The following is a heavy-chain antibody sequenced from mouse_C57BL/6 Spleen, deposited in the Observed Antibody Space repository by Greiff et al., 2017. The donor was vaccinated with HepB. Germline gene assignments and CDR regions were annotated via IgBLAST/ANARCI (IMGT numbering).Heavy chain of an antibody. CDR2: IRSKSNNYAT. CDR1: GFSFNTYA. CDR3: VRQRDGYLAWFAY. D-gene: IGHD2-3*01. V-gene: IGHV10-1*01. Sequence: EVQRVESGGGLVQPKGSLKLSCAASGFSFNTYAMNWVRQAPGKGLEWVARIRSKSNNYATYYADSVKDRFTISRDDSESMLYLQMNNLKTEDTAMYYCVRQRDGYLAWFAYWGQGTLVTVSA. J-gene: IGHJ3*01.